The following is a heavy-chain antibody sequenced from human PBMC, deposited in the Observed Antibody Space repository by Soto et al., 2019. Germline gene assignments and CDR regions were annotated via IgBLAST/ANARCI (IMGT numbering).Heavy chain of an antibody. Sequence: SVKVSCKASGGTFSSYAISWVRQAPGEGLEWMGGIIPIFGTANYAQKFQGRVTITADESTSTAYMELSSLRSEDTAVYYCARGRRGRNYYYYYGMDVWGQGTTVTVSS. J-gene: IGHJ6*02. V-gene: IGHV1-69*13. CDR3: ARGRRGRNYYYYYGMDV. CDR2: IIPIFGTA. CDR1: GGTFSSYA.